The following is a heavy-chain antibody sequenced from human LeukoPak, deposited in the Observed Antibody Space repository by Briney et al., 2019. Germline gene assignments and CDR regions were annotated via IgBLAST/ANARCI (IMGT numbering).Heavy chain of an antibody. CDR2: IIPIHGIA. CDR1: GGTFSSYA. CDR3: ARGSSSWYPDY. D-gene: IGHD6-13*01. V-gene: IGHV1-69*04. Sequence: SVKVSCKASGGTFSSYAISWVRQAPGQGLEWMGRIIPIHGIANYAQKFQGRVTITADKSTSTAYMELSSLRSEDTAVYYCARGSSSWYPDYWGQGTLVTVSS. J-gene: IGHJ4*02.